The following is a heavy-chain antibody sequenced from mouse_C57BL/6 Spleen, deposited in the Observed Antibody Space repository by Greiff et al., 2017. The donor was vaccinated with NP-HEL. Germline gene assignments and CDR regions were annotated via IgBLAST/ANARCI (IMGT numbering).Heavy chain of an antibody. Sequence: VQLQQSGPELVRPGVSVKISCKGSGYTFTDYAMHWVKQSHAKSLEWIGVISTYYGDASYNQKLKDKATMTVDKSSSTAYMELARLTSEDSAGYYCARAMVTTSEDVAYWGQGTLVTVSA. CDR1: GYTFTDYA. CDR3: ARAMVTTSEDVAY. V-gene: IGHV1-67*01. J-gene: IGHJ3*01. D-gene: IGHD2-2*01. CDR2: ISTYYGDA.